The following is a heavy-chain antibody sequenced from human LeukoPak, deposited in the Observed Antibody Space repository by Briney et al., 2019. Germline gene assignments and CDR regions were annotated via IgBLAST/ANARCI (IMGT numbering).Heavy chain of an antibody. V-gene: IGHV4-30-2*01. Sequence: SETLSLTCTVSGGSISSSSYSWSWIRQPPGKGLEWIGYIYHSGSTYYNPSLKSRVTISVDRSKNQFSLKLSSVTAADTAVYYCARVRAMVRPDAFDIWGQGTMVTVSS. J-gene: IGHJ3*02. CDR1: GGSISSSSYS. CDR3: ARVRAMVRPDAFDI. CDR2: IYHSGST. D-gene: IGHD3-10*01.